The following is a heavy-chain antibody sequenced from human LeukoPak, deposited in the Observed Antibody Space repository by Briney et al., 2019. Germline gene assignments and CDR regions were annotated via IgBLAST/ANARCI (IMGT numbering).Heavy chain of an antibody. Sequence: ASVKVSCKASGYTFTSYGISWVRQAPGQGREWMGWISAYNYNTNYAQKLQGRVPMTTDTSTRTAYMEQRSLRSDDTAVYYCARDRTNYDFWSGYDSWGQGTLVTVSS. D-gene: IGHD3-3*01. CDR3: ARDRTNYDFWSGYDS. V-gene: IGHV1-18*01. CDR1: GYTFTSYG. J-gene: IGHJ4*02. CDR2: ISAYNYNT.